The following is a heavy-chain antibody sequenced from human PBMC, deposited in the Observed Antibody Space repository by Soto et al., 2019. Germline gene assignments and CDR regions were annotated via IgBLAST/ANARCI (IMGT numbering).Heavy chain of an antibody. CDR2: INPNSGGT. V-gene: IGHV1-2*02. CDR1: GYTFIGYY. Sequence: QVQLVQSGAEVKKPGASVKVSCKASGYTFIGYYMHWVRQAPGQGLEWMGWINPNSGGTKSAQKFQGRVTMTRDTNISTAYMELSRLIYDDTAVYYCARESLDRDDAFDIWGQGTMVTVS. CDR3: ARESLDRDDAFDI. D-gene: IGHD1-1*01. J-gene: IGHJ3*02.